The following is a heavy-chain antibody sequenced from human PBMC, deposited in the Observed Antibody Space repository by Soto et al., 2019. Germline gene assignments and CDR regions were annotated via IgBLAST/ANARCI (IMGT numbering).Heavy chain of an antibody. V-gene: IGHV4-38-2*01. D-gene: IGHD2-2*01. CDR2: INNSRST. J-gene: IGHJ1*01. CDR1: GSSISSGYC. CDR3: AVGYCSSTTCSREYFQH. Sequence: PSETLALTGAVSGSSISSGYCWGWIRQPPRKGLEWIGYINNSRSTFHNPSLKRRVTISVDTSKNQFSLRLRCVTAADTAVYYCAVGYCSSTTCSREYFQHWGQGTLVTVSS.